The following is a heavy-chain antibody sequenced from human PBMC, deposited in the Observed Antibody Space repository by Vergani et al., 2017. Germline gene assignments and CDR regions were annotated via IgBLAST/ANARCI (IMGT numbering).Heavy chain of an antibody. V-gene: IGHV4-61*01. CDR1: NDSVSNTFYY. CDR2: INHSGST. D-gene: IGHD1-14*01. J-gene: IGHJ6*03. CDR3: AKTVGYYYMDV. Sequence: QVQLQESGPGLVKPSETLSLTCTVSNDSVSNTFYYWSWIRQPPGKGLEWIGQINHSGSTKYNPSLKSRVSLSIDTSKKQFSLKVSSVTAADTAIYYCAKTVGYYYMDVWGKGTTVTVSS.